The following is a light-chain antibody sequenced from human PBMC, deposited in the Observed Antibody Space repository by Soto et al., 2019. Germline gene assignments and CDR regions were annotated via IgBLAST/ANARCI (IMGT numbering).Light chain of an antibody. J-gene: IGLJ2*01. CDR3: AACDDSLNGHVV. V-gene: IGLV1-44*01. CDR1: SSNIGSNT. Sequence: QSVLTQPPSASGTPGQRVTISCSGSSSNIGSNTVNWYQQLPGTAPKLLIYSNNQRPSGVPDRFSCSKSGTSASLAISGLQSEDEADYYCAACDDSLNGHVVFGGGTKVTVL. CDR2: SNN.